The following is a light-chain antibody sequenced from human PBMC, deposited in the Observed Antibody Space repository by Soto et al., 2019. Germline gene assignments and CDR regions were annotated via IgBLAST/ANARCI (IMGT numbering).Light chain of an antibody. CDR1: QDILSW. CDR2: ASS. V-gene: IGKV1-12*01. J-gene: IGKJ3*01. Sequence: GDRVPITCRASQDILSWLAWYQQKPGEAPRLLIYASSNLQSGVPSRFSGSGSGTDFTLTISSLQPEDFATYYCQQANSFPITFGPGTRLDIK. CDR3: QQANSFPIT.